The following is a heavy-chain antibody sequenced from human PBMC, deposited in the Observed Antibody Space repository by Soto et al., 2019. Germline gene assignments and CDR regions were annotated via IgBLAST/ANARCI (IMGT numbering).Heavy chain of an antibody. CDR1: GFTFSSYG. V-gene: IGHV3-33*01. CDR2: IWYDGSNK. Sequence: GGSLRLSCAASGFTFSSYGMHWVRQAPGKGLEWVAVIWYDGSNKYYADSVKGRFTISRDNSKNTLYLQMNSLRAEDTAVYYCASNYGDKQNYYYYYGMDVWGQGTTVTVSS. CDR3: ASNYGDKQNYYYYYGMDV. D-gene: IGHD4-17*01. J-gene: IGHJ6*02.